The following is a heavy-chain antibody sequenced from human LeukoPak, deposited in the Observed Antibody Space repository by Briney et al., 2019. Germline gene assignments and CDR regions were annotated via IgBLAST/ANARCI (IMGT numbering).Heavy chain of an antibody. D-gene: IGHD1-26*01. Sequence: SQTLSLTCAISGDSVSSNSAAWNWIRQSPSRGLEWLGRTYYRSKWYNDYAVSVKSRITINPDTSKNQFSLQLNSVTPEDTAVYYCARGCESGGSYYYYYYGMDVWGQGTTVTVSS. CDR3: ARGCESGGSYYYYYYGMDV. CDR1: GDSVSSNSAA. J-gene: IGHJ6*02. V-gene: IGHV6-1*01. CDR2: TYYRSKWYN.